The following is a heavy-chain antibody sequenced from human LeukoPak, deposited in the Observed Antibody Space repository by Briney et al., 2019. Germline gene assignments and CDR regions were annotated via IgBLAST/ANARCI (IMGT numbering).Heavy chain of an antibody. CDR1: GFTFSSYG. CDR2: ISYDGSNK. CDR3: AKDLEIYDSSGSFDY. V-gene: IGHV3-30*18. Sequence: GGSLRLSCAASGFTFSSYGMHWVRQAPGKGLEWVAVISYDGSNKYYADPVKGRFTISRDNSKNTLYLQMNSLRAEDTAVYYCAKDLEIYDSSGSFDYWGQGTLVTVSS. J-gene: IGHJ4*02. D-gene: IGHD3-22*01.